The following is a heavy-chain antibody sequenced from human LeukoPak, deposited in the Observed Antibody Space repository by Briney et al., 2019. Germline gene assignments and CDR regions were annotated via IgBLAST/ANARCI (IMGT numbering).Heavy chain of an antibody. CDR3: AKGSDDFWSGYYDY. J-gene: IGHJ4*02. CDR2: IKQDGSEK. CDR1: GFTFSSYW. D-gene: IGHD3-3*01. V-gene: IGHV3-7*01. Sequence: GGSLRLSCVASGFTFSSYWMSWVRQAPGKGLEWVANIKQDGSEKYYVDSVKGRFTISRDNAKNSLYLQMNSLRAEDTAVYYCAKGSDDFWSGYYDYWGQGTLVTVSS.